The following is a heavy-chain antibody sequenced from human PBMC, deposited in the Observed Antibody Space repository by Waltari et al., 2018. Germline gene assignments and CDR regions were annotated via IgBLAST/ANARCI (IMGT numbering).Heavy chain of an antibody. CDR3: ASSITIFGVVIISNFDY. J-gene: IGHJ4*02. CDR1: GFTFSSYW. D-gene: IGHD3-3*01. CDR2: IYYSGST. V-gene: IGHV4-39*01. Sequence: VQLVESGGGLVQPGGSLRLSCAASGFTFSSYWMSWIRQPPGKGLEWIGSIYYSGSTYYNPSLKSRVTISVDTSKNQFSLKLSSVTAADTAVYYCASSITIFGVVIISNFDYWGQGTLVTVSS.